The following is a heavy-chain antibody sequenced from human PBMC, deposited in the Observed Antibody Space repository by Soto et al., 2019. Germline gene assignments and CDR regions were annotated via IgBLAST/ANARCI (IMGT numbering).Heavy chain of an antibody. D-gene: IGHD2-15*01. CDR1: GGSFSHYY. Sequence: QVQLQQWGAGLLKPSETLSLTCSVFGGSFSHYYWNWIRQPPGKGLEWIGEINDSGRTKYNPSLESRITMAIDTSKVQFSLRLNSATAEDAAIYYCAGTGRGYPRDAFDIWGQGTMVTVSS. CDR3: AGTGRGYPRDAFDI. CDR2: INDSGRT. J-gene: IGHJ3*02. V-gene: IGHV4-34*01.